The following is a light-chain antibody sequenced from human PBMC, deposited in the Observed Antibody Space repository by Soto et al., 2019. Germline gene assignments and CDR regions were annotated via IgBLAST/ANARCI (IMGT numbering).Light chain of an antibody. CDR3: ISYTSSSTWV. V-gene: IGLV2-14*01. J-gene: IGLJ3*02. CDR2: DVS. Sequence: QSALTQPASVSGSPGQSITISCTGTSSDVGGYNYVSWYQQHPGKVPKLMTYDVSDRPSGVSNRFSGSKSGNTASLTISGLQAEDEADYYCISYTSSSTWVFGGGTKLTVL. CDR1: SSDVGGYNY.